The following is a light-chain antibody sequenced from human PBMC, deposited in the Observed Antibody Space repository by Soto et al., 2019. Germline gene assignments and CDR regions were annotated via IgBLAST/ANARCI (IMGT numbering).Light chain of an antibody. J-gene: IGKJ1*01. Sequence: DIQMTQSPSTLSASVGDRVTITCRASQSISSWLAWYQQKPGKAPKLLIYKASSLESGVPSRFSGSGSGTEFHLTISSLQPDDFATYYCQQYNSYSGTFGQGTKVEIK. CDR1: QSISSW. CDR2: KAS. V-gene: IGKV1-5*03. CDR3: QQYNSYSGT.